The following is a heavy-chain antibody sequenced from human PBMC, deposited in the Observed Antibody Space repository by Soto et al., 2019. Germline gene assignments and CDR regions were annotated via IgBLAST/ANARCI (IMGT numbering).Heavy chain of an antibody. CDR3: ASSPLRVNWFDP. CDR1: GGTFSSYT. D-gene: IGHD4-17*01. Sequence: SVKVCCKASGGTFSSYTISWVRHAPGQGLEWMGRIIPILGMANYAQKFQGRVTITADKSTSTAYMELSSLRSEDTAVYYCASSPLRVNWFDPWGQGTLVTVSS. CDR2: IIPILGMA. J-gene: IGHJ5*02. V-gene: IGHV1-69*02.